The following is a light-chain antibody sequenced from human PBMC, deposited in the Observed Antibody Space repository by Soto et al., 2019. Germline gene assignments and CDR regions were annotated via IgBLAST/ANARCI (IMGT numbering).Light chain of an antibody. Sequence: EIVMTQSPATLSVSSGGRATLSFRASQSISDTLAWYQQKPGQAPRLLIYSASRRATGFPGRFSGSGSGTDFTLTISSLQSEDLAVYYCQQYNNWPWTFGQGTKVDIK. CDR3: QQYNNWPWT. V-gene: IGKV3-15*01. CDR2: SAS. J-gene: IGKJ1*01. CDR1: QSISDT.